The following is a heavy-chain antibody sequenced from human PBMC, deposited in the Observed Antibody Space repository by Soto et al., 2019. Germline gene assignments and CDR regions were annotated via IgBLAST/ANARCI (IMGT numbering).Heavy chain of an antibody. J-gene: IGHJ6*02. CDR2: IWYDGSNK. Sequence: QVQLVESGGGVVQPGRSLRLSCAASGFTFSSYGMHWVRQAPGKGLEWVAVIWYDGSNKYYADSVKGRFTISRDNSKNTLYLQMNSLRAEDTAVYYCAGGGSGSYFYGMDVWGQGTTVTVSS. V-gene: IGHV3-33*01. D-gene: IGHD1-26*01. CDR3: AGGGSGSYFYGMDV. CDR1: GFTFSSYG.